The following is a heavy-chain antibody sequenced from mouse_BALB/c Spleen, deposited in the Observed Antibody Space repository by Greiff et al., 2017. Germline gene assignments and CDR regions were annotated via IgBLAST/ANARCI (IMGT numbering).Heavy chain of an antibody. D-gene: IGHD2-10*01. CDR2: IVPENGNT. V-gene: IGHV14-1*02. Sequence: VQLQQSGAELVRPGALVKLSCKASGFNIKDYYMHWVKQQPERGLEWIGWIVPENGNTIYDPKFQGKASITADTSSNTAYLQLSSLTSEDTAVYYCARAYYGNYGAMDYWGQGTSVTVSS. J-gene: IGHJ4*01. CDR1: GFNIKDYY. CDR3: ARAYYGNYGAMDY.